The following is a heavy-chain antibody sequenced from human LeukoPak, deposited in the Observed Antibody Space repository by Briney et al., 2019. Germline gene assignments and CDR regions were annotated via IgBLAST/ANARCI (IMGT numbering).Heavy chain of an antibody. Sequence: GGSLGLSCEASGFTFSTHSMSWVRQSPGKGLEWVSSISSCSSHIYYADSMKGRFTIFRDNAKNSLFLQMNSRRAEDTAVYYCARDFRTQLDGYSPPYHFDYWGQGALVTVSS. D-gene: IGHD5-24*01. V-gene: IGHV3-21*01. CDR2: ISSCSSHI. CDR1: GFTFSTHS. J-gene: IGHJ4*02. CDR3: ARDFRTQLDGYSPPYHFDY.